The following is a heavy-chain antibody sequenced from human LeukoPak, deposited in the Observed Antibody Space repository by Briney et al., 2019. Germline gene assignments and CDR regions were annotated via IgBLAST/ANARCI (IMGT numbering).Heavy chain of an antibody. CDR1: GGSISSYY. D-gene: IGHD5-12*01. Sequence: SETLSLTCTVSGGSISSYYWSWIRQPPGKGLEWIGYIYYSGSTNYNPSLKSRVTILVDTSKNQFSLKLSSVTAADTAVYYCARIAATIGADYFDYWGQGTLVTVSS. CDR2: IYYSGST. J-gene: IGHJ4*02. CDR3: ARIAATIGADYFDY. V-gene: IGHV4-59*01.